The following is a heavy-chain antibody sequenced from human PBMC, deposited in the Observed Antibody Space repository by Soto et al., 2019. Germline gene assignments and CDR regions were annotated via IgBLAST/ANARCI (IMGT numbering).Heavy chain of an antibody. CDR3: AKDYDWNDGRGYGMDV. CDR1: GFPFSSYG. J-gene: IGHJ6*02. D-gene: IGHD1-20*01. CDR2: ISYDGSKK. V-gene: IGHV3-30*18. Sequence: GGSLRLSCAASGFPFSSYGMHWVRQAPGKGLEWVAVISYDGSKKYYADSVKGRFTISRDNSKNTLYLQMNSLKAEDTSVYYCAKDYDWNDGRGYGMDVWGQGTTVTVSS.